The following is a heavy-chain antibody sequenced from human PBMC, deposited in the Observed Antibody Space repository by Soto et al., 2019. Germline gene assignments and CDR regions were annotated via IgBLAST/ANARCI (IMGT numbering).Heavy chain of an antibody. J-gene: IGHJ4*02. CDR3: ARQRTTVVTQAYFDH. V-gene: IGHV4-39*01. Sequence: SETLSLTCIVSGESISSSSYYWGWIRQPPGKGLEWIGSIYYSGRTYYNPSFKSRVTISIDTSKNQFSLKLSSVTATDTAVYYCARQRTTVVTQAYFDHWGQGALVTASS. D-gene: IGHD2-21*02. CDR2: IYYSGRT. CDR1: GESISSSSYY.